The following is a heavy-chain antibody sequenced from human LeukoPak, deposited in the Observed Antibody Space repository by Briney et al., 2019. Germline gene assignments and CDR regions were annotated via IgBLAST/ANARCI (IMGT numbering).Heavy chain of an antibody. CDR2: IHTSGGA. J-gene: IGHJ6*03. D-gene: IGHD2-8*02. CDR1: GDSIISYF. Sequence: SETLSLTCNVPGDSIISYFWSWIRQPAGKGLEWFGRIHTSGGANYNPSLKGRVTMSLDPSKNLFSLKVTSVTAADTAVYFCAREITGPPTYYYYYMDVLGEGTTVTVSS. V-gene: IGHV4-4*07. CDR3: AREITGPPTYYYYYMDV.